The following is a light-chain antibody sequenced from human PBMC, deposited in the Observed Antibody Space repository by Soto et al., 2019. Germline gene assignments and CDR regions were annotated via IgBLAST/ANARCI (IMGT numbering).Light chain of an antibody. CDR1: ALPKQY. CDR3: QSADSSDSYWV. Sequence: SYELTQAPSVSVSPVQTARITCSGDALPKQYACWYQKKPGQAPVMVIYNDSERPSGIPERFSGSSSGTTATLIISGVQADDEAEYYCQSADSSDSYWVFGGGTQLTVL. J-gene: IGLJ3*02. V-gene: IGLV3-25*02. CDR2: NDS.